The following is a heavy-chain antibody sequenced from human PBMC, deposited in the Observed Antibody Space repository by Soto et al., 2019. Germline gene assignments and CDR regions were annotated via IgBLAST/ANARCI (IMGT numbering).Heavy chain of an antibody. Sequence: PSETLSLTCTVSGGSISSSSYYWGWIRQPPGKGLEWIGSIYYSGSTYYNPSLKSRVTISVDTSKNQFSLKLSSVTAADTAVYYCASRPYCSGGSCFDYWGQGNLVTVSS. J-gene: IGHJ4*02. D-gene: IGHD2-15*01. CDR1: GGSISSSSYY. CDR3: ASRPYCSGGSCFDY. V-gene: IGHV4-39*01. CDR2: IYYSGST.